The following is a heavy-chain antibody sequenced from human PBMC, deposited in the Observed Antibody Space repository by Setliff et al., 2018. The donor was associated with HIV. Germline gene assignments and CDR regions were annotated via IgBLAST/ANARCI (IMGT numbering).Heavy chain of an antibody. V-gene: IGHV4-59*08. D-gene: IGHD2-15*01. CDR2: IYSSGST. CDR1: GGSISSYY. J-gene: IGHJ3*02. Sequence: PSETLCLTCSVAGGSISSYYWSWIRQPPGKGLECIGYIYSSGSTNYNPSLKSRVTISVDTSKNQLSLKLRSVTAADTAVYYCARHLRPRGVAVSDAFDIWGQGTMVTVSS. CDR3: ARHLRPRGVAVSDAFDI.